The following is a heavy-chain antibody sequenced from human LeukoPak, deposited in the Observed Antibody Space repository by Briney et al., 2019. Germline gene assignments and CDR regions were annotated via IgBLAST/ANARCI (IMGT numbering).Heavy chain of an antibody. CDR3: AASGLNYDINY. V-gene: IGHV4-59*01. D-gene: IGHD3-9*01. J-gene: IGHJ4*02. CDR1: GGSISSYY. Sequence: SETLSLTCTVSGGSISSYYWSWIRQPPGRGLEWIGYIYYTGSTNYNPSLKSRVTISIDTSKNQFSLKLSSVTAADTAAYYCAASGLNYDINYWGQGTLVTVSS. CDR2: IYYTGST.